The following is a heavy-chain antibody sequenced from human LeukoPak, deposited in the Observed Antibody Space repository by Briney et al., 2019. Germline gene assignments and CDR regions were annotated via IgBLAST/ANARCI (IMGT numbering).Heavy chain of an antibody. CDR3: ARGYSYGRWYFDL. V-gene: IGHV3-7*01. CDR1: GFTFSNYW. D-gene: IGHD5-18*01. Sequence: PGGSLRLSCADSGFTFSNYWMSWVRQAPGKGLEWVANIKRDGSEKYYVDSVKGRFTISRDNAKNSLYLQMNSLRAEDTAVYYCARGYSYGRWYFDLWGRGTLVTVSS. CDR2: IKRDGSEK. J-gene: IGHJ2*01.